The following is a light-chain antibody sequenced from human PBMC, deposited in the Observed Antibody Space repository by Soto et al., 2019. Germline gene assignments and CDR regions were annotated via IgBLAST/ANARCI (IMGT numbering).Light chain of an antibody. V-gene: IGKV1-5*03. CDR1: QSISIW. Sequence: DIPMTQSPSTLSASVGDRVTITCRASQSISIWLAWYQQKPGKAPNLLIYKTSSLETGVPSRFSGSGSGTGFTLTISSLQPDDFATYYCQHFNDYSWTFGQGTKVEVK. CDR2: KTS. CDR3: QHFNDYSWT. J-gene: IGKJ1*01.